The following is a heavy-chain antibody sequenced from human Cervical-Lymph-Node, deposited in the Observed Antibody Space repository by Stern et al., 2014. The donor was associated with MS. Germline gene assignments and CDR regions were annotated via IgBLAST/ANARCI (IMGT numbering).Heavy chain of an antibody. CDR2: IYWDDDH. J-gene: IGHJ3*01. Sequence: QVTLKESGPTLVKPTQSLTLTCTFSGFSFTTSGVGVGWIRQPPGKALEWLAVIYWDDDHYCSPSLKRSLTIIKDTSENQVVLTMTNMDPADTATYFCVHSSGTVFGVISDYAFGVWGKGAMVTVSS. CDR1: GFSFTTSGVG. D-gene: IGHD3-3*01. CDR3: VHSSGTVFGVISDYAFGV. V-gene: IGHV2-5*02.